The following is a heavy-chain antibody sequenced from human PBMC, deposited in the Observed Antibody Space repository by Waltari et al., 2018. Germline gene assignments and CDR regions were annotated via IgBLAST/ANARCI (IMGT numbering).Heavy chain of an antibody. V-gene: IGHV4-39*01. Sequence: QLQLQESGPGLVKPSETLSLTCTVSGGSISSSSYYWGWIRQPPGKGLEWIGSIDYSGSTYYNPSLKSRVTISVDTSKNQFSRKLSSVTAADTAVYYCARDGRLSFFDSSGADAFDIWGQGTMVTVSS. D-gene: IGHD3-22*01. CDR3: ARDGRLSFFDSSGADAFDI. CDR2: IDYSGST. J-gene: IGHJ3*02. CDR1: GGSISSSSYY.